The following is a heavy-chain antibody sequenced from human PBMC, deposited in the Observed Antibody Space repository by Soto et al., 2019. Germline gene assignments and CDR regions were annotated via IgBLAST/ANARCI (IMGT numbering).Heavy chain of an antibody. CDR1: GFSLSTSGVG. D-gene: IGHD2-21*02. CDR3: IQSRCGGDCLQSYASHYSYGMDV. J-gene: IGHJ6*02. CDR2: IYWDDDK. Sequence: QITLKESGPTLVKPTQTLTLTCTFSGFSLSTSGVGVGWIRQPPGKALEWLALIYWDDDKRYSPSLRSRLTINKDTSKNQVVITMTNMDPVDTATYYCIQSRCGGDCLQSYASHYSYGMDVWGQGTTVTVSS. V-gene: IGHV2-5*02.